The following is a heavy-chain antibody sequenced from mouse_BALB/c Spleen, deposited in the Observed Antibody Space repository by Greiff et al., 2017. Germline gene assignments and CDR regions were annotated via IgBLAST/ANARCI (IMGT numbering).Heavy chain of an antibody. J-gene: IGHJ4*01. Sequence: EVKVEESGGGLVQPGGSLKLSCAASGFTFSSYAMSWDRQSPEKRLEWVAEISSGGSYTYYPDTVTGRFTISRDNAKNTLYLEMSSLRSEDTAMYYCARDHYYGSSRRAMDYWGQGTSVTVSS. CDR3: ARDHYYGSSRRAMDY. D-gene: IGHD1-1*01. CDR2: ISSGGSYT. V-gene: IGHV5-9-4*01. CDR1: GFTFSSYA.